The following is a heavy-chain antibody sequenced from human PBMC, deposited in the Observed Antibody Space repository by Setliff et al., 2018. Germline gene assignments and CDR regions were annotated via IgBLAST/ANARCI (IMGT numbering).Heavy chain of an antibody. CDR1: GGSFSGYY. CDR2: INHSGST. CDR3: AGGGYSYGHHYYYYMDV. J-gene: IGHJ6*03. V-gene: IGHV4-34*01. Sequence: PSETLSLTCAVYGGSFSGYYWSWIRQPPGKGLEWIGEINHSGSTNYNPSLKSRVTISVDTSKNQFSLKLSSVAAADTAVYYCAGGGYSYGHHYYYYMDVWGKGTTVTVS. D-gene: IGHD5-18*01.